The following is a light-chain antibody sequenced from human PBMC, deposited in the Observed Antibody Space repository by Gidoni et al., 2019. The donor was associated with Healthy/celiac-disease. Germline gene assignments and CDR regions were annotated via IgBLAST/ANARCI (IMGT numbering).Light chain of an antibody. CDR2: TAS. Sequence: DIQMTQSPSSLSASVGDRVTITCRASQSISSYLHWYQPKPGKAPTLLIYTASSLQSGVPSRCSGSGSGTDFTLTIRGLQPEEFATYYCQRSYSTPYTFGQGTKLEIK. J-gene: IGKJ2*01. CDR3: QRSYSTPYT. V-gene: IGKV1-39*01. CDR1: QSISSY.